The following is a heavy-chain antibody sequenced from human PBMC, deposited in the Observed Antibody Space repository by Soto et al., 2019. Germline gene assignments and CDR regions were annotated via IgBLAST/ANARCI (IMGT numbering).Heavy chain of an antibody. CDR2: ISSSSSYI. D-gene: IGHD5-12*01. V-gene: IGHV3-21*01. CDR3: ARDLATPPYYYYYGMDV. J-gene: IGHJ6*02. Sequence: XGSLILSCAAAGFTFSSYRMNWVRQAPGKGLEWVSSISSSSSYIYYADSVKGRFTISRDNAKNSLYLQMNSLRAEDTAVYYCARDLATPPYYYYYGMDVWGQGPTVTVSS. CDR1: GFTFSSYR.